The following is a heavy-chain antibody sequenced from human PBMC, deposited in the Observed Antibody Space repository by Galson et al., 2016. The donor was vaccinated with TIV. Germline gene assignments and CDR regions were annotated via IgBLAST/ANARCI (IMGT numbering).Heavy chain of an antibody. D-gene: IGHD6-13*01. CDR2: IKQDGSGH. CDR1: GFTFSSSW. V-gene: IGHV3-7*01. Sequence: SLRLSCAASGFTFSSSWMTWVRRAPGKGLEWVANIKQDGSGHFYVDSVKGRFTISRDNAKNSLYLQMNSLRTEDTAMYFCAKVYGSGWYGVDYWGLGTLVTVSS. CDR3: AKVYGSGWYGVDY. J-gene: IGHJ4*02.